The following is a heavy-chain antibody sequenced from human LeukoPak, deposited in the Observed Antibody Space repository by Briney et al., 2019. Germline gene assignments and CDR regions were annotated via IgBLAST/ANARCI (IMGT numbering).Heavy chain of an antibody. J-gene: IGHJ2*01. CDR1: GGSLSTHY. D-gene: IGHD2-2*01. CDR2: IYYSGST. CDR3: ARAYCNSATCSGVGYFDL. V-gene: IGHV4-59*11. Sequence: PSETLSLTCTVSGGSLSTHYWSWVRQPPGKGLEWIGSIYYSGSTYYNPSFKSRVTLAVDTSKNQFSLKLSSVTAADTAVYYCARAYCNSATCSGVGYFDLWGRGTLVTVSS.